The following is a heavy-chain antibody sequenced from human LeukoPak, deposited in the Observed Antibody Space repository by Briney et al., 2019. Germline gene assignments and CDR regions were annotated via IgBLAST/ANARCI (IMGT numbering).Heavy chain of an antibody. Sequence: PGGPLRPSCPAPGFTFGDFAMSWVGQAPGRGLGWVGFIRSKAYGGTTEYAASVKGRFTISRDDSKSIAYLQMNSLKTEDTAVYYCTRGRRFGELFDYWGQGTLVTVSS. V-gene: IGHV3-49*04. D-gene: IGHD3-10*01. J-gene: IGHJ4*02. CDR2: IRSKAYGGTT. CDR3: TRGRRFGELFDY. CDR1: GFTFGDFA.